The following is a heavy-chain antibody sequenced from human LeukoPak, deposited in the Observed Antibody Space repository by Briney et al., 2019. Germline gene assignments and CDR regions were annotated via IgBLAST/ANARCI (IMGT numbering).Heavy chain of an antibody. CDR3: ARDHNGYSYGLLHY. CDR2: TIPIFGTA. D-gene: IGHD5-18*01. Sequence: SVKVSCKASGGTFSSYAISWVRQAPGQGLEWMGGTIPIFGTANYAQKFQGRVTITADESTSTAYMELSSLRSEDTAVYYCARDHNGYSYGLLHYWGQGTLVTVSS. V-gene: IGHV1-69*13. CDR1: GGTFSSYA. J-gene: IGHJ4*02.